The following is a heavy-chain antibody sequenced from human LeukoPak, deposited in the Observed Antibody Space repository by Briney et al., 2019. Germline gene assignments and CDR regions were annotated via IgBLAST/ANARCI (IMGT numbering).Heavy chain of an antibody. CDR2: ISSSSSTI. D-gene: IGHD1-26*01. CDR1: GFTSSSYS. V-gene: IGHV3-48*01. Sequence: GGSLRLSCAASGFTSSSYSMNWVRQAPGKGLEWVSYISSSSSTIYYADSVKGRFTISRDNAKNSLYLQMNSLRAEDTAVYYCARIRSGSSDYWGQGTLVTVSS. CDR3: ARIRSGSSDY. J-gene: IGHJ4*02.